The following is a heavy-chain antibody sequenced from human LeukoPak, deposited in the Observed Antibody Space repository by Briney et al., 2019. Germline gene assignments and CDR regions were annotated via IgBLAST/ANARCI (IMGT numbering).Heavy chain of an antibody. CDR3: ARDPLNGDYAGWFDH. V-gene: IGHV3-43*01. Sequence: GGSLRLSCAASGVTLEYYIMQWVRHAPGEGLEWVALSGWDGDSTYYADSVKRRFTISRDNAKNSLYLQMATLRAEDTAVYYCARDPLNGDYAGWFDHWGQGTLVTVSS. D-gene: IGHD4-17*01. CDR1: GVTLEYYI. J-gene: IGHJ5*02. CDR2: SGWDGDST.